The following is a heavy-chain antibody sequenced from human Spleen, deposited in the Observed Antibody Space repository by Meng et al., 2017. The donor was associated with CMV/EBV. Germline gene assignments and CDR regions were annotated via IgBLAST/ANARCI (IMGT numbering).Heavy chain of an antibody. Sequence: ASVKVSCKASGYTFINYYIHWVRQAPGQGLEWMGWISPNSGGTNYAQNFQGRVTMTRDTSISTAYIELSSLRSDDTAVYYCARGYCSSSTCSEEYWGQGTLVTVS. D-gene: IGHD2-2*01. V-gene: IGHV1-2*02. CDR1: GYTFINYY. CDR2: ISPNSGGT. CDR3: ARGYCSSSTCSEEY. J-gene: IGHJ4*02.